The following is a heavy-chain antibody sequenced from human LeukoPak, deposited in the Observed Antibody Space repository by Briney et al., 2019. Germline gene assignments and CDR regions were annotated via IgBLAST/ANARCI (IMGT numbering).Heavy chain of an antibody. D-gene: IGHD1-26*01. V-gene: IGHV3-30*18. CDR2: ISYDGSNK. CDR3: AKVPLGGSYIWFDP. Sequence: GGSLRLSCAASGFTSSSYGMHWVRQAPGKGLEWVAVISYDGSNKYYADSVKGRFTISRDNSKNTLYLQMNSLRAEDTAVYYCAKVPLGGSYIWFDPWGRGTLVTVSS. CDR1: GFTSSSYG. J-gene: IGHJ5*02.